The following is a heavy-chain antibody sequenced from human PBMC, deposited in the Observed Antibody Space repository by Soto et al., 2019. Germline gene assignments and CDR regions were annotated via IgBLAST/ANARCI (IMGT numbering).Heavy chain of an antibody. CDR3: VRSARATASSDL. V-gene: IGHV3-64D*08. CDR1: GFTFSSYS. J-gene: IGHJ5*02. Sequence: QPGGSLRLSCSASGFTFSSYSMHWVRQAPGERLEYVSALSSNGDKTYYADSVKGRFTISRDNSQNTVYLQMNSLRPDDTAVYYCVRSARATASSDLWGQGFLVPVSS. CDR2: LSSNGDKT. D-gene: IGHD6-6*01.